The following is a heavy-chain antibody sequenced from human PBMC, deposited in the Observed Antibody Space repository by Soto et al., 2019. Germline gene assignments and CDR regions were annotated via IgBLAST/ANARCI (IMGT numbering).Heavy chain of an antibody. CDR2: ISDSGGST. D-gene: IGHD1-26*01. CDR1: GFTFSSNA. CDR3: AKLTSWSYKAFDY. J-gene: IGHJ4*02. V-gene: IGHV3-23*01. Sequence: EVHLLESGGGLVQPGGSLRLSCAASGFTFSSNAMSWVRQAPGKGLEWVSDISDSGGSTDYADSVKGRFTISRDNSKNTLFMQMNSLRAEDTALYYCAKLTSWSYKAFDYWGRGTLVTVSS.